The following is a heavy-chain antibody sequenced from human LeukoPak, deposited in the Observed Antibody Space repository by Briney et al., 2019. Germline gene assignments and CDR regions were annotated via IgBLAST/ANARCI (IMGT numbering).Heavy chain of an antibody. CDR1: GYTFTGYY. CDR2: INPNRGGT. Sequence: ASVKVYCKASGYTFTGYYMHWVRQAPGQGLEWMGWINPNRGGTNYAQKFQGRVTMTRDTSISTAYMELSRLRSDDTAVYYCARDDQFLEWAPDYWGQGTLVTVSS. CDR3: ARDDQFLEWAPDY. V-gene: IGHV1-2*02. J-gene: IGHJ4*02. D-gene: IGHD3-3*01.